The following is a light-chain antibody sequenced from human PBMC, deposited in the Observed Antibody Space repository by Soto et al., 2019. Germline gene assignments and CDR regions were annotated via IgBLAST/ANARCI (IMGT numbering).Light chain of an antibody. V-gene: IGKV3D-15*01. J-gene: IGKJ1*01. CDR3: QQYNNWRGT. CDR2: DAS. CDR1: QSVGSY. Sequence: EIVLTQSPATLSLSPGERATLSCRASQSVGSYLAWVQQRPGQAPRLLIYDASSRATGIPDRFSGSGSGTEFTLTISSLQSEDFAVYYCQQYNNWRGTFGQGTKVDIK.